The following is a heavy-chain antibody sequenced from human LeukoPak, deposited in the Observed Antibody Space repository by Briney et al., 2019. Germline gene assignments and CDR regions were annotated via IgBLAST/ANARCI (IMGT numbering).Heavy chain of an antibody. Sequence: SETLSLTCTVPGGSISSSDYYWGWIRQPPGKGLEWIGEINHSGSTNYNPSLKSRVTISVDTSKNQFSLKLSSVTAADAAVYYCARWSSSWYGFDYWGQGTLVTVSS. D-gene: IGHD6-13*01. CDR1: GGSISSSDYY. CDR2: INHSGST. CDR3: ARWSSSWYGFDY. J-gene: IGHJ4*02. V-gene: IGHV4-39*07.